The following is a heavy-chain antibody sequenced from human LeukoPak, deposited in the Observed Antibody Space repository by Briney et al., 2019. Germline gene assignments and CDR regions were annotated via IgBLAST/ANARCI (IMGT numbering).Heavy chain of an antibody. CDR3: TIIPNVILFTHYFEY. CDR2: IIPFLGTT. CDR1: GGTFSSYA. V-gene: IGHV1-69*11. D-gene: IGHD2-21*01. J-gene: IGHJ4*02. Sequence: SVKASCKASGGTFSSYAISWVRQAPGQGLEWMGSIIPFLGTTNYAQKFQGRVTITADEPTRTAYMELTYVRSDDTAVYYCTIIPNVILFTHYFEYWGQGTLVTVSS.